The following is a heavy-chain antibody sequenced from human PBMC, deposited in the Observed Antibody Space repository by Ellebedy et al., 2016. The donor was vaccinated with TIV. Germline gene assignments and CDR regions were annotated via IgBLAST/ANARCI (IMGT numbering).Heavy chain of an antibody. J-gene: IGHJ3*02. Sequence: GESLKISCAASGFTVSSNYMNWVRQAPGKGLEWVSYISSSSGTIYYADSVKGRFTISKDNSKNTLYLQMNSLRAEDTAVYYCAKDQENYDFWSGYYTVWGAFDIWGQGTMVTVSS. D-gene: IGHD3-3*01. V-gene: IGHV3-48*01. CDR1: GFTVSSNY. CDR3: AKDQENYDFWSGYYTVWGAFDI. CDR2: ISSSSGTI.